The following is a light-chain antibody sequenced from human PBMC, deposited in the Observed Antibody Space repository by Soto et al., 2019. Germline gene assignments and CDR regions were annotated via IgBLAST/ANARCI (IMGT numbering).Light chain of an antibody. J-gene: IGKJ3*01. CDR3: QQSFSIPFT. V-gene: IGKV1-39*01. Sequence: DIQMTQSPSSLSATVGDRITITCRASQTIGKYLNWYQPEPGRAPKLLIYDASNLQNGVPSRFSGSASGTDFTLSISNLRPEDFATYYRQQSFSIPFTFGPGTKVNIK. CDR2: DAS. CDR1: QTIGKY.